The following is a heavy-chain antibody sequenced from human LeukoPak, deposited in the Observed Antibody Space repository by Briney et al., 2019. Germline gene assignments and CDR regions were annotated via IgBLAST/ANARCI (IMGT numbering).Heavy chain of an antibody. CDR3: FRSGSYFDY. J-gene: IGHJ4*02. V-gene: IGHV3-11*06. CDR2: ISSGSSYT. CDR1: GFTLSDYY. Sequence: GGSLRRSCAASGFTLSDYYMSWIRQAPGKGLEWVSYISSGSSYTKYADSVKGRFTISRDNANNSLYLQLNSLRDEDTAVYYCFRSGSYFDYWGQGTLVTVSS. D-gene: IGHD1-26*01.